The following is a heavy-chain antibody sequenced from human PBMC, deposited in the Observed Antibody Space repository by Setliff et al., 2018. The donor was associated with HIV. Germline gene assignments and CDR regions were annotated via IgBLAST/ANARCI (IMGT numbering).Heavy chain of an antibody. CDR3: ASFLVGGSYYYFDS. J-gene: IGHJ4*02. Sequence: SETLSLTCAVSGYSISRGYYWGWIRQPPGKGLEWIGSIYHSGNTYYNPSLKSPVSISVDTAKNQFSLKLISVTAADTGVYYCASFLVGGSYYYFDSWGQGTLVTVSS. D-gene: IGHD1-26*01. V-gene: IGHV4-38-2*01. CDR1: GYSISRGYY. CDR2: IYHSGNT.